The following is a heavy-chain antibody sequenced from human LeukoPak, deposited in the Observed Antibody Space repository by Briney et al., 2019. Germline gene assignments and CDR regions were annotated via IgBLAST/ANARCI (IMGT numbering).Heavy chain of an antibody. J-gene: IGHJ6*02. Sequence: GGSLRLSCAASGFTFSSYEMNWVRQAPGKGLEWVSYISSSGSTIYYADSVKGRFTISRDNAKNSLYLQMNSLRAEDTAVYYCARDPPGSTTYYYGMDVWGQGTTVTVSS. CDR2: ISSSGSTI. CDR1: GFTFSSYE. V-gene: IGHV3-48*03. D-gene: IGHD2-2*01. CDR3: ARDPPGSTTYYYGMDV.